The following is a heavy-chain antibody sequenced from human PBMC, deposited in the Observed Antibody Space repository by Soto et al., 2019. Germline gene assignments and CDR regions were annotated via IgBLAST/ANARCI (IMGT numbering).Heavy chain of an antibody. CDR3: ASIYDSSGYYYGNNWFDP. V-gene: IGHV4-31*02. CDR1: GASIGSGDYY. CDR2: IYYSGGT. D-gene: IGHD3-22*01. J-gene: IGHJ5*02. Sequence: TLSLTCTVSGASIGSGDYYWSRIRQHPGKGLEWIGYIYYSGGTYYNPSLKSRVTISVDTSKNQFSLELSSVTAADTAVYYCASIYDSSGYYYGNNWFDPWGQGTLVTVSS.